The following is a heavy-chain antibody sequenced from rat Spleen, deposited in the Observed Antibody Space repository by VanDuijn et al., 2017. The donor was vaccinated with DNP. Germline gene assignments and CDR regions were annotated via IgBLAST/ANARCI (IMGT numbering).Heavy chain of an antibody. J-gene: IGHJ2*01. Sequence: EVQLVESGGGLVPPGRSLKLSCEASGFTFSNHGMAWVRQAPAKGLQWVAYIGSPAYAPYYGDSVKGRFTISRDNSKSTLYLQMNSLRSEDMATYYCVRWNSGHFDYWGQGVMVTVSS. CDR2: IGSPAYAP. D-gene: IGHD4-3*01. CDR3: VRWNSGHFDY. CDR1: GFTFSNHG. V-gene: IGHV5S13*01.